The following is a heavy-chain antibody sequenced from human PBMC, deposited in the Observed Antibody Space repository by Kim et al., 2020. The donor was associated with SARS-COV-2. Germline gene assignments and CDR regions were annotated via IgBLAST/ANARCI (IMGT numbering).Heavy chain of an antibody. J-gene: IGHJ6*02. CDR3: ARFQVVVAAYYYGMDV. D-gene: IGHD2-15*01. V-gene: IGHV1-3*01. CDR2: INAGNGNT. CDR1: GYTFTSYA. Sequence: ASVKVSCKASGYTFTSYAMHWVRQAPGQRLEWMGWINAGNGNTKYSQKFQGRVTITRDTSASTAYMELSSLRSEDTAVYYCARFQVVVAAYYYGMDVWGQGTTVTVSS.